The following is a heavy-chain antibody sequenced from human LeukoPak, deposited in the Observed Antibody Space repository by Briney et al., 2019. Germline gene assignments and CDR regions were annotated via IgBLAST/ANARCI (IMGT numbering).Heavy chain of an antibody. D-gene: IGHD1-26*01. CDR1: GFAFSSYS. CDR2: ISSTSSTI. V-gene: IGHV3-48*01. Sequence: GGSLRLSCAASGFAFSSYSMSWVRQAPGKGLEWLSYISSTSSTIYYADPVKGRFTISRDNAKNSLYLLMNSLRAEDTAAYYCARVTVGATADYFDYWGQGTLVTVSS. J-gene: IGHJ4*02. CDR3: ARVTVGATADYFDY.